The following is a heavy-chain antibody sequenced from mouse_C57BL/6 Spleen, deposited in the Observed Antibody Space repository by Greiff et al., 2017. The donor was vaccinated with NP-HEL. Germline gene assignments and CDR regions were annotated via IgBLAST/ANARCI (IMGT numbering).Heavy chain of an antibody. CDR3: APNYGSSFWFAY. CDR2: INPSTGGT. Sequence: VQLQQSGPELVKPGASVKISCKASGYSFTGYYMNWVKQSPEKSLEWIGEINPSTGGTTSNQKFKAKATLTVDKSSSTAYMQLKSLTSEDSAVYYCAPNYGSSFWFAYWGQGTLVTVSA. V-gene: IGHV1-42*01. D-gene: IGHD1-1*01. CDR1: GYSFTGYY. J-gene: IGHJ3*01.